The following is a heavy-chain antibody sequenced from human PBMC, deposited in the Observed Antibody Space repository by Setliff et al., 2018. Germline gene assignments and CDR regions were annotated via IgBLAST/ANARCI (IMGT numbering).Heavy chain of an antibody. CDR3: AREGVDTRSSTDYRYYMDV. V-gene: IGHV1-69*13. CDR2: IIPISGTS. D-gene: IGHD5-18*01. CDR1: GGTFSTYG. Sequence: SVKVSCKATGGTFSTYGISWVRQAPGQGLEWMGGIIPISGTSNYAQKFQGRITITADESTSTAYMELSSLRSQDTAVYYCAREGVDTRSSTDYRYYMDVWGKGTTVTVSS. J-gene: IGHJ6*03.